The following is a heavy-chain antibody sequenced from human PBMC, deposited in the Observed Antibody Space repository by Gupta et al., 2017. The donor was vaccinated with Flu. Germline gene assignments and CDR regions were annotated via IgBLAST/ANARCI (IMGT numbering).Heavy chain of an antibody. V-gene: IGHV3-33*01. CDR1: FSTYG. J-gene: IGHJ3*02. Sequence: FSTYGMHWVRQAPGKGLEWVAVIWSNGINNYYTDSVKGRFVMSRDNSKNTLDLKMNRLRAEDTAIYYCVRERGPFDAFDIWGQGATVTVSS. CDR3: VRERGPFDAFDI. D-gene: IGHD3-10*01. CDR2: IWSNGINN.